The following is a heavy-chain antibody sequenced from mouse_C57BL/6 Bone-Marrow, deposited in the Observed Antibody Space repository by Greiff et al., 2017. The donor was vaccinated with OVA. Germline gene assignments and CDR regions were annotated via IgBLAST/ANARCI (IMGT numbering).Heavy chain of an antibody. CDR2: ISSGGSDT. D-gene: IGHD1-1*01. Sequence: EVQLVESGGDLVKPGGSLKLSCAASGFTFSSYGMSWVRQTPDKRLEWVATISSGGSDTYYPHSVKGRFTISTDNAKNTLYLQMSKLKSEDTAMFYCARRGNYGNFFDYWGQGTTLTVSS. V-gene: IGHV5-6*01. CDR1: GFTFSSYG. J-gene: IGHJ2*01. CDR3: ARRGNYGNFFDY.